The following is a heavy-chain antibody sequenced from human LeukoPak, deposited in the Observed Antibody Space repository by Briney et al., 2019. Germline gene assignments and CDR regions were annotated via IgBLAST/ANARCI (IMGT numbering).Heavy chain of an antibody. CDR2: ISGSGGST. Sequence: GGSLRLSCASSGFTFSSYAMSWVRQAPGKGRDGVSAISGSGGSTYYADSVKGRFTISRDNSKNTLYLQMNSLRAEDTAVYYCAKDRLFGVVIDYWGQGTLVTVSS. CDR3: AKDRLFGVVIDY. J-gene: IGHJ4*02. CDR1: GFTFSSYA. V-gene: IGHV3-23*01. D-gene: IGHD3-3*01.